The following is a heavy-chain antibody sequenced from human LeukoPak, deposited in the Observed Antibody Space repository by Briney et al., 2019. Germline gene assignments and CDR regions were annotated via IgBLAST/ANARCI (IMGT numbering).Heavy chain of an antibody. V-gene: IGHV1-69*05. CDR1: GGTFSSYA. D-gene: IGHD4-17*01. CDR3: AISTVTTVYYYYMDV. Sequence: ASVKVSCKASGGTFSSYAISWVRQAPGQGLEWMGGIIPIFGTANYAQKFQGRVTITTDESTSTAYMELSSLRSEDTAVYYCAISTVTTVYYYYMDVWGKGTTVTVSS. CDR2: IIPIFGTA. J-gene: IGHJ6*03.